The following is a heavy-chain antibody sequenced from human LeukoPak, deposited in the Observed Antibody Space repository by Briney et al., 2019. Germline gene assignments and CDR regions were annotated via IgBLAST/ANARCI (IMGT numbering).Heavy chain of an antibody. Sequence: ASVKVSFKSSGYTFTGYYMHWVRQAPGQGLEWMGWINPNSGGTNYAQKFQGRLTMTRDTSISTAYMELSRLRSDDTAVYYCARDPSEYYGDYAFDIWGQGTMVTVSS. V-gene: IGHV1-2*02. D-gene: IGHD4-17*01. CDR3: ARDPSEYYGDYAFDI. J-gene: IGHJ3*02. CDR1: GYTFTGYY. CDR2: INPNSGGT.